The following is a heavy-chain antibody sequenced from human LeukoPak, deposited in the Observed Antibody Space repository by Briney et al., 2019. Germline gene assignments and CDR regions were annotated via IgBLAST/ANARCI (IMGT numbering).Heavy chain of an antibody. CDR1: GFTFSSYA. J-gene: IGHJ4*02. D-gene: IGHD5-12*01. V-gene: IGHV3-48*01. Sequence: PGGSLRLSCAASGFTFSSYAMNWVRQAPGRGLEWVSYIGPSGTAIYYADSVKGRFTISRDNARNSLYLQMNSLRAEDTAVYYCARGGGYDSVGRRIDYWGQGTLVTVSS. CDR2: IGPSGTAI. CDR3: ARGGGYDSVGRRIDY.